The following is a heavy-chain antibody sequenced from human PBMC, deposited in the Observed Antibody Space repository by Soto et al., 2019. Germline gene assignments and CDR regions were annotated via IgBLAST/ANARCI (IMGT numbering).Heavy chain of an antibody. D-gene: IGHD3-3*01. Sequence: QVQLQESGPGLVKPSQTLSLTCTVSGGSISSGGYYWSWIRQHPGKGLGWIGYIYYSGSTYYNPSLKSRVTISVDTSKNQFSVKLSSVTAADTAVYYCARSLTIFGVVIHGGWFDPWGQGTLVTVSS. CDR1: GGSISSGGYY. V-gene: IGHV4-31*03. CDR2: IYYSGST. J-gene: IGHJ5*02. CDR3: ARSLTIFGVVIHGGWFDP.